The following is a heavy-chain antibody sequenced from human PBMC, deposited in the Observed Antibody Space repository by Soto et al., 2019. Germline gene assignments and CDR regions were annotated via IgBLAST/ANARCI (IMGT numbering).Heavy chain of an antibody. V-gene: IGHV4-39*01. CDR1: GGSISSSSYY. CDR2: IYYSGNT. CDR3: ARLRGYSYGYVGWFDP. J-gene: IGHJ5*02. D-gene: IGHD5-18*01. Sequence: SETLSLTCTVSGGSISSSSYYWGWIRQPPGKGLEWIGSIYYSGNTYYNPSLKSRVTISVDTSKNQFSLKLSSVTAADTAVYYCARLRGYSYGYVGWFDPWGQGTLVTVSS.